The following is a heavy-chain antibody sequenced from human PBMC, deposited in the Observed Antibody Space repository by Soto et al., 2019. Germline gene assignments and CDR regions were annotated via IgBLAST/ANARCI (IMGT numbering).Heavy chain of an antibody. Sequence: ETLSPTCPVSGVSISGYYWSWIRQPAGKGLEWIGRMYNSERTNYNPSLKSRVTMSMDTSKNQFSLKLTSVTAADTAVYFCAREPLAHSYFDLWGQGTLVTVSS. CDR1: GVSISGYY. J-gene: IGHJ4*02. CDR2: MYNSERT. V-gene: IGHV4-4*07. CDR3: AREPLAHSYFDL.